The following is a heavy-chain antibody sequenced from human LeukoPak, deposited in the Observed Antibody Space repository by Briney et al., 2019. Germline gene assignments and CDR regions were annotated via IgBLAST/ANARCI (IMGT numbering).Heavy chain of an antibody. V-gene: IGHV3-23*01. J-gene: IGHJ4*02. Sequence: PGGSLRLSCAASGFTFSSYSMNWVRQAPGKGLEWVSAISETGGGTYYADSVKGRFTISRDNSKNTLYLQMNSLRADDTAVYYCGYFYDSSAYDYWAQGTLVTVSS. CDR2: ISETGGGT. CDR3: GYFYDSSAYDY. D-gene: IGHD3-22*01. CDR1: GFTFSSYS.